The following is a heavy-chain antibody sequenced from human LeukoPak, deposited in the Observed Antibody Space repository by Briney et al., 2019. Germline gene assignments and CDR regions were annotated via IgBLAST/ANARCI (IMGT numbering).Heavy chain of an antibody. J-gene: IGHJ4*02. CDR3: ARAERRGYDFWSGYYLPDY. D-gene: IGHD3-3*01. V-gene: IGHV3-74*01. Sequence: GGSLRLSCAASGFTFDDYAMHWVRQAPGKGLVWVSRIDSDGNTSSYADSAKGRFTISRDNAKNTLYLQMNTLRAEDTAVYYCARAERRGYDFWSGYYLPDYWGQGTLVTVSS. CDR1: GFTFDDYA. CDR2: IDSDGNTS.